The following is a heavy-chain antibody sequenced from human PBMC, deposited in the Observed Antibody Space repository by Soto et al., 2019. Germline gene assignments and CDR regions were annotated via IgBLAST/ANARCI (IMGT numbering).Heavy chain of an antibody. CDR1: GFSFSSNW. CDR3: AKAAV. J-gene: IGHJ4*02. Sequence: EVQLVESGGGLVQPGGSLRLSCAASGFSFSSNWMSWVRQAPGKGLEWVANIKEDGSSTSYVDSVKGRFTISRDNAKNSLYLQMNSLTAEDTAVYYGAKAAVWGQGTLVTVSS. V-gene: IGHV3-7*01. CDR2: IKEDGSST.